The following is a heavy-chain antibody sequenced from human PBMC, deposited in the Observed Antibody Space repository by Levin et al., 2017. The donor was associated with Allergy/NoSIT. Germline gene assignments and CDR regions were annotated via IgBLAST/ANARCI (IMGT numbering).Heavy chain of an antibody. CDR2: INPNSGGT. CDR3: ARERAVRGVANYFDY. Sequence: ASVKVSCKASGYTFTGYYMHWVRQAPGQGLEWMGWINPNSGGTNYAQKFQGRVTMTRDTSISTAYMELSRLRSDDTAVYYCARERAVRGVANYFDYWGQGTLVTVSS. J-gene: IGHJ4*02. CDR1: GYTFTGYY. V-gene: IGHV1-2*02. D-gene: IGHD3-10*01.